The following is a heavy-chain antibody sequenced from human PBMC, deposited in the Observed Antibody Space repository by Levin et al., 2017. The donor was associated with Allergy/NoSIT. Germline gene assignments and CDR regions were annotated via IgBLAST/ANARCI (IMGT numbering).Heavy chain of an antibody. CDR1: GFTFSSYA. CDR3: ARAMTGYSSGWYAWGFDY. J-gene: IGHJ4*02. Sequence: GESLKISCAASGFTFSSYAMHWVRQAPGKGLEWVAVISYDGSNKYYADSVKGRFTISRDNSKNTLYLQMNSLRAEDTAVYYCARAMTGYSSGWYAWGFDYWGQGTLVTVSS. D-gene: IGHD6-19*01. CDR2: ISYDGSNK. V-gene: IGHV3-30-3*01.